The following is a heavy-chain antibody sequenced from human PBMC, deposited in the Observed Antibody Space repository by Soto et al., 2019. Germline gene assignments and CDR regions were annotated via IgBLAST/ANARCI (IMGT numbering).Heavy chain of an antibody. CDR3: ARDGELRYFDWLFNWFDP. D-gene: IGHD3-9*01. J-gene: IGHJ5*02. CDR2: IYHSGST. V-gene: IGHV4-38-2*02. Sequence: SETLSLTCAVSGYSISTGYSWGWIRQPPGKGLGWIGSIYHSGSTYYNPSLKSRVTISVDTSKNQFSLKLSSVTAADTAVYYCARDGELRYFDWLFNWFDPWGQGTLVTVSS. CDR1: GYSISTGYS.